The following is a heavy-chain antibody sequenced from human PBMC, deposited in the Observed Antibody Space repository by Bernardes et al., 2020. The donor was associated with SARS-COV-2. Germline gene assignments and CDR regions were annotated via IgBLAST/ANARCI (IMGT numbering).Heavy chain of an antibody. D-gene: IGHD4-4*01. Sequence: GGSLRLSCAASGFTFSSYAMSWVRQAPGKGLEWVSSISGSGDNTYFADSVKGRFTISRDNSKNTLYLQMNGLIAEDTAVYYCAKCRDGYSPDYWGQGTLVTVSS. CDR3: AKCRDGYSPDY. J-gene: IGHJ4*02. CDR1: GFTFSSYA. CDR2: ISGSGDNT. V-gene: IGHV3-23*01.